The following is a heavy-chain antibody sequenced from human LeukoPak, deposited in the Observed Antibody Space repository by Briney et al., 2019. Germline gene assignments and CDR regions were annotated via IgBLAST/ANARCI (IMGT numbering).Heavy chain of an antibody. D-gene: IGHD3-10*01. Sequence: SVKVSCKASGGTFSSYAISWVRQAPGQGLEWMGGIIPIFGTANYAQKFQGRVTITTDESTSTAYMELSSLRSEDTAVYYCARNYYGSGRQISPLDYWGQRTLVTVSS. J-gene: IGHJ4*02. CDR2: IIPIFGTA. V-gene: IGHV1-69*05. CDR3: ARNYYGSGRQISPLDY. CDR1: GGTFSSYA.